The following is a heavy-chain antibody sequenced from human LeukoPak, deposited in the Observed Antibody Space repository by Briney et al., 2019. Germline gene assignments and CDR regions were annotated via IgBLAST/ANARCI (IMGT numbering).Heavy chain of an antibody. D-gene: IGHD6-13*01. CDR2: ISSSSSYI. J-gene: IGHJ5*02. CDR3: ARPYSSSSNNWFDP. V-gene: IGHV3-21*01. CDR1: GIPFNNAW. Sequence: PGGSLRPSCAASGIPFNNAWMTWVRQAPGKGLEWVSSISSSSSYIYYADSVKGRFTISRDNAKNSLYLQMNSLRAEDTAVYYCARPYSSSSNNWFDPWGQGTLVTVSS.